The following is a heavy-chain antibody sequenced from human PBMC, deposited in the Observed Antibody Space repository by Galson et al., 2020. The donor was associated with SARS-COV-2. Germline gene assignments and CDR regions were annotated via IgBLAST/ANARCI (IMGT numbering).Heavy chain of an antibody. Sequence: SETLSLTCAVSGGSISSGGYSWSWIRQPPGKGLEWIGYIYHSGSTYYNPSLKSRVTISVDRSKNQFSLKLSSVTAADTAVYYCARGLGYGMDVWGQGTTVTVSS. J-gene: IGHJ6*02. D-gene: IGHD3-16*01. CDR2: IYHSGST. CDR1: GGSISSGGYS. CDR3: ARGLGYGMDV. V-gene: IGHV4-30-2*01.